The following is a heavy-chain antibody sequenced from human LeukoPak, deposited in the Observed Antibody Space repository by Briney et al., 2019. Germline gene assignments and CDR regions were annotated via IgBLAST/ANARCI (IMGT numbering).Heavy chain of an antibody. D-gene: IGHD3-3*02. CDR2: IYYSGST. J-gene: IGHJ4*02. V-gene: IGHV4-59*01. Sequence: PSETLSLTCTVSGGSISTYYWNWIRQPPGKGLEWIGYIYYSGSTNYNPSLKSRVTISVDTSKHQFSLNLTSVTAADTAVYYCARGGIRQTFDNWGQGTLVTVSS. CDR1: GGSISTYY. CDR3: ARGGIRQTFDN.